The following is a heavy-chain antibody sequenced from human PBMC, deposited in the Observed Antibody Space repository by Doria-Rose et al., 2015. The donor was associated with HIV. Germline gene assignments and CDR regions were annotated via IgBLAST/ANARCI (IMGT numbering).Heavy chain of an antibody. J-gene: IGHJ4*02. D-gene: IGHD6-13*01. CDR1: GVSLSSPGVG. Sequence: QITLKESGPVLVKPTETLTLTCTVPGVSLSSPGVGVSWIRQPPGKAPEWLANIFSDDERSYKTSLKSRLTISRGTSKSQVVLTMTDINPVDTATYYCARIKSSRWYHKYYFDFWGQGTLVIVSA. CDR3: ARIKSSRWYHKYYFDF. V-gene: IGHV2-26*01. CDR2: IFSDDER.